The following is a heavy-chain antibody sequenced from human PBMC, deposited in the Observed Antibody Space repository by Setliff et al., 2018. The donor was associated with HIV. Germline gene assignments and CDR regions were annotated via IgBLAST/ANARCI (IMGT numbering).Heavy chain of an antibody. Sequence: GGSLRLSCAASGFTFSSYAMSWVRQAPGKGLEWVSAISGSGGSTYYADSVKGRFTISRDNSKNTLYLQMNSLRPEDTAVYYCARDCRVGWVFTYGMDVSGQGTLVTVSS. CDR2: ISGSGGST. CDR1: GFTFSSYA. J-gene: IGHJ6*02. CDR3: ARDCRVGWVFTYGMDV. V-gene: IGHV3-23*01. D-gene: IGHD6-13*01.